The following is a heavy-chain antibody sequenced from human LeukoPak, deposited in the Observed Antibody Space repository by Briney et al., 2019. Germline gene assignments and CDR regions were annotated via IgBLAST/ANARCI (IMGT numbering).Heavy chain of an antibody. Sequence: PGGSLRLSCAASGFTFSSYSMTWVRQAPGKGLEWVAVISYDGSNKYYADSVKGRFTISRDNSKNTLYLQMNSLRAEDTAVYYCARGPFYGDFHFDYWGQGTLVTVSS. CDR2: ISYDGSNK. V-gene: IGHV3-30*03. J-gene: IGHJ4*02. D-gene: IGHD4-17*01. CDR1: GFTFSSYS. CDR3: ARGPFYGDFHFDY.